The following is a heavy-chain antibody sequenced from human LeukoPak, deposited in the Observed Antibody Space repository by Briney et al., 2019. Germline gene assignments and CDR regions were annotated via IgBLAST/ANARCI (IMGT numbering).Heavy chain of an antibody. Sequence: PGGSLRLSCAASGFAFSSYSMNWVRQAPGKGLDWVSSISSSSSYIYYADSVKGRFTISRDNAKNSLYLQMNSLRAEDTAVYYCARETPIVGATAWFDPWGQGTLVTVSS. CDR2: ISSSSSYI. V-gene: IGHV3-21*01. J-gene: IGHJ5*02. D-gene: IGHD1-26*01. CDR3: ARETPIVGATAWFDP. CDR1: GFAFSSYS.